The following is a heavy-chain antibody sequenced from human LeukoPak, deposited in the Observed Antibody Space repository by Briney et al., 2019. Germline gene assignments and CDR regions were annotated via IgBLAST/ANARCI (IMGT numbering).Heavy chain of an antibody. CDR1: GGSFSGYY. J-gene: IGHJ6*02. CDR3: ASSAWGCSSTSCKSQNYYYYYGMDV. Sequence: SETLSLTCAVYGGSFSGYYWSWIRQPPGKGLEWIGEISHSGSTNYNPSLKSRVTISVDTSKNQFSLKLSSVTAADTAVYYCASSAWGCSSTSCKSQNYYYYYGMDVWGQGTTVTVSS. D-gene: IGHD2-2*01. CDR2: ISHSGST. V-gene: IGHV4-34*01.